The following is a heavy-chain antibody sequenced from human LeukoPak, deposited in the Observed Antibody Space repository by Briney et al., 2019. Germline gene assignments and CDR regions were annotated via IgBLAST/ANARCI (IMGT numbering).Heavy chain of an antibody. CDR1: GFPFSDFH. V-gene: IGHV3-11*04. CDR2: ITSGGGFK. Sequence: PGGSLRLSCVGAGFPFSDFHMSWIRQAPGKGLEWVSYITSGGGFKYYADSVKGRCSISRDDSKNSIFQQMNSLRVEDTAVYYCARVRPGSSGSYYRTSWGQGTLVTVSS. J-gene: IGHJ4*02. D-gene: IGHD3-22*01. CDR3: ARVRPGSSGSYYRTS.